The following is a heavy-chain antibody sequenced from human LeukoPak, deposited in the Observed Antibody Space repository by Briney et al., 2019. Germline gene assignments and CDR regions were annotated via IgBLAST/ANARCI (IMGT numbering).Heavy chain of an antibody. J-gene: IGHJ3*02. CDR2: IYYSGST. Sequence: PSETLSLTCTVSGGSISSSSYYWGWIRQPPGKGLEWIGSIYYSGSTYYNPSLKSRVTISVDTSKNQFSLKLSSVTAADTAVYYCARRGSFGGYGPRRAFDIWGQGTMVTVSS. D-gene: IGHD5-12*01. CDR3: ARRGSFGGYGPRRAFDI. V-gene: IGHV4-39*01. CDR1: GGSISSSSYY.